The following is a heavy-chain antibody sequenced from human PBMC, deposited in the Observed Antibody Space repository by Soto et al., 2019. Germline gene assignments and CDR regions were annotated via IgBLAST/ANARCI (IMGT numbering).Heavy chain of an antibody. V-gene: IGHV2-5*02. J-gene: IGHJ4*02. Sequence: GSGPTLVNPTQTLTLTCAFSGFSLSVSGQGVAWIRQPPGKALEWLALTYWDDAKRYRPSLENRLTLTTHTSKNEVVLTMTNMDPVDTATYYCAHFSGSYSLFFDNWGQGMLVTVSS. CDR2: TYWDDAK. D-gene: IGHD3-10*01. CDR3: AHFSGSYSLFFDN. CDR1: GFSLSVSGQG.